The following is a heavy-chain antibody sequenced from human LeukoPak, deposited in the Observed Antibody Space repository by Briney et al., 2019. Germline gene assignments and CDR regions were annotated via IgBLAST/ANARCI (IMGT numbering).Heavy chain of an antibody. D-gene: IGHD4-11*01. J-gene: IGHJ4*02. CDR3: ARETTGLARYFDY. CDR1: GNSISSYY. Sequence: SETLSLTCTVSGNSISSYYWSWIRHPAGKGLEWIGRIYTSGSTNYNPSLKSRVTMSVDTSKNQFSLNLSSVTAADTAFYYCARETTGLARYFDYWGQGTLVTVSS. V-gene: IGHV4-4*07. CDR2: IYTSGST.